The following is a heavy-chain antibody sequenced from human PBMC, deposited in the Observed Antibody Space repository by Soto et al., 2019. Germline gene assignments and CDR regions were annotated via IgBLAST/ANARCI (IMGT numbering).Heavy chain of an antibody. D-gene: IGHD3-22*01. V-gene: IGHV3-72*01. CDR2: IRDRVHSYST. CDR3: VSLWSVTESREY. Sequence: EVQLVESGGGLVQPGGSLRLSCAVSGLTFSDHYMGWVRQAPGKGLDWVGRIRDRVHSYSTEYAASVKGRFTISRDDSWNSLYLQMNSLKTADTDVFYCVSLWSVTESREYWGRGTLVTVSS. J-gene: IGHJ4*02. CDR1: GLTFSDHY.